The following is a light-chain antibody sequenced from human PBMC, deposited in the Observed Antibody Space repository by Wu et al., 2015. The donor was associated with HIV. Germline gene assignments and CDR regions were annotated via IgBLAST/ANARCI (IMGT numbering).Light chain of an antibody. V-gene: IGKV3-20*01. J-gene: IGKJ5*01. CDR3: QQYGDSPVT. CDR1: QSVSASY. Sequence: ENVLTQSPATLSLSPGQRATLSCRSSQSVSASYLAWYQKRPGQSPRLVVYGASQRAANIPEGFGGSRSGTDFILTISRLEPEDFAVYYCQQYGDSPVTFGQGTRLE. CDR2: GAS.